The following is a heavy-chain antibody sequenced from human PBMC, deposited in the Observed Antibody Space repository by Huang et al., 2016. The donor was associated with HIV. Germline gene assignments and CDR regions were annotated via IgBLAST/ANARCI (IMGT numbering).Heavy chain of an antibody. D-gene: IGHD3-10*01. V-gene: IGHV4-39*01. J-gene: IGHJ4*02. CDR1: CGSINNKFYY. CDR3: ARHGPRSLVRGAIDY. CDR2: GYYSGTT. Sequence: QVHLQESGPGLVEPSETLSLTCSVLCGSINNKFYYWGWVRQPPGKGPEGIGRGYYSGTTYYTTALERRVSLSVDTSKNQFSLKVTSVTAADTAVYYCARHGPRSLVRGAIDYWGQGSLVIVSS.